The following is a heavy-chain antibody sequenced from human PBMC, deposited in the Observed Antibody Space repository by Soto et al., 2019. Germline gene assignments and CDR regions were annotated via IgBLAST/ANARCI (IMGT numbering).Heavy chain of an antibody. Sequence: QVQLQESGPGLVKPSETLSLTCTVSGGSVSSGSYYWSWIRQPPGKGLEWIGYIYYSGSTNYNPSLKSRVTISVATSKIQFSLKLSSVPAEDTGVYYCARVDDMSYYYYGMDVWGQGTTVTVSS. V-gene: IGHV4-61*01. CDR2: IYYSGST. CDR1: GGSVSSGSYY. D-gene: IGHD3-22*01. CDR3: ARVDDMSYYYYGMDV. J-gene: IGHJ6*02.